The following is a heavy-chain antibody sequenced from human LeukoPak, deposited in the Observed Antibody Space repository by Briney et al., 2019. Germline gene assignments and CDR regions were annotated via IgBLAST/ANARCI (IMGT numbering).Heavy chain of an antibody. CDR1: GYSFTSSW. CDR2: IYPGDSAT. V-gene: IGHV5-51*01. J-gene: IGHJ5*02. D-gene: IGHD1-26*01. Sequence: GESLKISCKGSGYSFTSSWIGWVRQMPGKGLEWMGIIYPGDSATRYSPSFQGQVTISADKSISTAYLQWSSLKASDTAMYYCARRIGSYYEENWFDPWGQGTLVTVSS. CDR3: ARRIGSYYEENWFDP.